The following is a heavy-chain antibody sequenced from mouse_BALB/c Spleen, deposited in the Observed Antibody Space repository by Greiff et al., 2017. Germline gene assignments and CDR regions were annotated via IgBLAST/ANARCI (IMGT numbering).Heavy chain of an antibody. CDR1: GFSLTSYG. CDR3: ARNLDYGSSYGFAY. D-gene: IGHD1-1*01. CDR2: IWSGGST. J-gene: IGHJ3*01. V-gene: IGHV2-4-1*01. Sequence: VQLQQSGPGLVQPSQSLSITCTVSGFSLTSYGVHWVRQSPGKGLEWLGVIWSGGSTDYNAAFISRLSISKDNSKSQVFFKMNSLQADDTAIYYCARNLDYGSSYGFAYWGQGTLVTVSA.